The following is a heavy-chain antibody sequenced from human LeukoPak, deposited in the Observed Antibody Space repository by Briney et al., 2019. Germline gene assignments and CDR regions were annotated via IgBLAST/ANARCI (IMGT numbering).Heavy chain of an antibody. CDR1: GFTFSSYG. J-gene: IGHJ4*02. CDR2: ISYDGSNK. V-gene: IGHV3-30*03. Sequence: GGSLRLSCAASGFTFSSYGMHWVRQAPGKGLEWVAVISYDGSNKYYADSVKGRFTISRDNSKNTLYLQMNSLRAEDTAVYYCARASVVSPLYYFDYWGQGTLVTVSS. D-gene: IGHD3-22*01. CDR3: ARASVVSPLYYFDY.